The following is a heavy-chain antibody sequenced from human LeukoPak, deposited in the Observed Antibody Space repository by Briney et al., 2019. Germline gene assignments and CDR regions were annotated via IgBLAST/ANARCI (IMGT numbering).Heavy chain of an antibody. CDR1: GFTFSSSA. CDR3: AKSSYYDSSGYYREYYFDY. D-gene: IGHD3-22*01. CDR2: ISGGGGST. Sequence: PGGSLRLSCAASGFTFSSSAMTWVRQAPGKGLEWVSSISGGGGSTNSADSVKGRFTISRDNSKNTLYLQMNSLRAEDTAVYYCAKSSYYDSSGYYREYYFDYWGQGTLVTVSS. V-gene: IGHV3-23*01. J-gene: IGHJ4*02.